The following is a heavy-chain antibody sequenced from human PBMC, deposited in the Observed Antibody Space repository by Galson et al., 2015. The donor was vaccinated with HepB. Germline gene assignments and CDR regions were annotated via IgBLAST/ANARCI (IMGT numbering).Heavy chain of an antibody. Sequence: SLRLSCAASGFTFSIYAMTWVRQAPGKGLEWVSALSNSGDITYYSESVKGRFTISRDNSKNTRYLQMNSLRAEDTAIYYCAKYRAVTNPLYYFDHWGQGTLVTVSS. CDR2: LSNSGDIT. D-gene: IGHD4-17*01. V-gene: IGHV3-23*01. CDR1: GFTFSIYA. CDR3: AKYRAVTNPLYYFDH. J-gene: IGHJ4*02.